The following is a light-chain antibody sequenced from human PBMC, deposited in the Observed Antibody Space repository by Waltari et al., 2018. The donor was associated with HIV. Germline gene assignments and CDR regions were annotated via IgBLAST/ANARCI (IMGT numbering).Light chain of an antibody. V-gene: IGLV1-47*01. J-gene: IGLJ2*01. CDR1: TSNVRNTY. Sequence: QSLLAQPRSVSGTPGQSVNISSSGSTSNVRNTYVYWYQQVTGVAPKLLIYRNNQRPSGVPDRFSGSKSGTSASLAISGLRTEDEAEYYCAVWDDRLSGRLFGGGTKVTVL. CDR3: AVWDDRLSGRL. CDR2: RNN.